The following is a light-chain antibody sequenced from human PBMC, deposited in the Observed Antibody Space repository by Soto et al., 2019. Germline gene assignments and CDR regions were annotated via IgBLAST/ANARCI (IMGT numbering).Light chain of an antibody. J-gene: IGKJ1*01. CDR3: HQYNSYLWT. CDR1: QSVSSN. Sequence: EIVMTQSPATLSVSPGERATLSCRASQSVSSNLAWYQQKPGQAPRLLIYAASTRATGIPARFIGNGSGTEFTLTISSLQPNDFATYYCHQYNSYLWTFGQGTKVDIK. V-gene: IGKV3D-15*01. CDR2: AAS.